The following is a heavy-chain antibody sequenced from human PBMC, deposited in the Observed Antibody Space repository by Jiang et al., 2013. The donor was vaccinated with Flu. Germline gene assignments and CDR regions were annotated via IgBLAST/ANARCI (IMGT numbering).Heavy chain of an antibody. V-gene: IGHV3-30*04. CDR2: ISYDGSNK. Sequence: QLLESGGGVVQPGRSLRLSCAASGFTFSSYAMHWVRQAPGKGLEWVAVISYDGSNKYYADSVKGRFTISRDNSKNTLYLQMNSLRAEDTAVYYCASNLGTVADYWYFDLWGRGTLVTVSS. D-gene: IGHD6-19*01. J-gene: IGHJ2*01. CDR3: ASNLGTVADYWYFDL. CDR1: GFTFSSYA.